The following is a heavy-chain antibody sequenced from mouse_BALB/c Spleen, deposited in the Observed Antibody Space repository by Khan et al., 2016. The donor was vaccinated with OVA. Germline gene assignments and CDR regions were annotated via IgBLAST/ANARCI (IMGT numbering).Heavy chain of an antibody. D-gene: IGHD1-1*01. CDR3: TRGGDGSPFTY. J-gene: IGHJ3*01. Sequence: VQLQESGAELVKPGASVKLSCKASGYTFTSFYIYWVKQRPGQGLEWIGEINPNNGGTNVNEKFKSKATLTVDKSSSTAYLELSSLTSEDSAVFYCTRGGDGSPFTYWGQGTLVTVSA. CDR1: GYTFTSFY. CDR2: INPNNGGT. V-gene: IGHV1S81*02.